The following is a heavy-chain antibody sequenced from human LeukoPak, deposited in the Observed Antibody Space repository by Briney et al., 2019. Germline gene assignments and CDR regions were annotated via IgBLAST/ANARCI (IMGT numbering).Heavy chain of an antibody. Sequence: ASVKVSCKASGYTFTSYDINWVRQATGQGLEWMGCMNPNSGNTGYAQKFQGRVTMTRNTSISTAYMELSSLRSEDTAVYYCMTGSSEKDYYESHILYIGEAWGQGTLVTVSS. D-gene: IGHD3-22*01. V-gene: IGHV1-8*01. J-gene: IGHJ5*02. CDR3: MTGSSEKDYYESHILYIGEA. CDR2: MNPNSGNT. CDR1: GYTFTSYD.